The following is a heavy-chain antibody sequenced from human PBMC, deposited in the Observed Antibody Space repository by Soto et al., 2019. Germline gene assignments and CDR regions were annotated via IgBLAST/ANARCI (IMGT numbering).Heavy chain of an antibody. CDR3: ARRKSSYDSSDYFYYFDY. Sequence: PSETLSLTCAVYAGSFSGYYWTWIRQPPGKGLEWIGEINFSGSTNYKPSLKSRVTISVDTSKNHFSLKLDSVTAADTAVYYCARRKSSYDSSDYFYYFDYWGQGTLVTVSS. CDR2: INFSGST. J-gene: IGHJ4*02. CDR1: AGSFSGYY. D-gene: IGHD3-22*01. V-gene: IGHV4-34*01.